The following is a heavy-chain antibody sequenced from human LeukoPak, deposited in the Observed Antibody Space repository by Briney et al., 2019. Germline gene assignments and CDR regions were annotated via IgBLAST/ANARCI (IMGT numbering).Heavy chain of an antibody. CDR2: IYSGGST. J-gene: IGHJ3*02. Sequence: GGSLRLSCAASGFTVSSNYMSWVRQAPGKGLEWVSVIYSGGSTYYADSVKGRFTISRDNSKNTLYLQMNSLRAEDTVVYYCAREIGAAAGADAFDIWGQGTMVTVSS. CDR1: GFTVSSNY. D-gene: IGHD6-13*01. CDR3: AREIGAAAGADAFDI. V-gene: IGHV3-66*01.